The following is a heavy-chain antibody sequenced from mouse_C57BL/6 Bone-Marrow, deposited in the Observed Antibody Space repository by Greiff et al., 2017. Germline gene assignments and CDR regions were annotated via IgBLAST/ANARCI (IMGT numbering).Heavy chain of an antibody. CDR3: TNAAAQATYAMDY. CDR2: IDPEDGDT. D-gene: IGHD3-2*02. CDR1: GFNIKDYY. V-gene: IGHV14-1*01. Sequence: EVQLQQSGAELVRPGASVKLSCTASGFNIKDYYMHWVKQRPEQGLEWIGRIDPEDGDTEYAPKFQGKATMTADTSSNTAYLQLSSLTSEDTAVYYCTNAAAQATYAMDYWGQGTSVTVSS. J-gene: IGHJ4*01.